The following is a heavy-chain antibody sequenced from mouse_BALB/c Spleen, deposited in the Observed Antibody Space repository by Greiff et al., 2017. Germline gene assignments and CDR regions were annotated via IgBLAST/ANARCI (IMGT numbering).Heavy chain of an antibody. CDR1: GFNIKDTY. V-gene: IGHV14-3*02. J-gene: IGHJ1*01. CDR2: IDPANGNT. Sequence: VQLKESGAELVKPGASVKLSCTASGFNIKDTYMHWVKQRPEQGLEWIGRIDPANGNTKYDPKFQGKATITADTSSNTAYLQLSSLTSEDTAVYYCAREDYGRYFDVWGAGTTVTVSS. D-gene: IGHD1-1*01. CDR3: AREDYGRYFDV.